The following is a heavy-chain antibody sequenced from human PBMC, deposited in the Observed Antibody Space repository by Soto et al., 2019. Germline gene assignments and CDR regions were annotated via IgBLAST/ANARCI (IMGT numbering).Heavy chain of an antibody. J-gene: IGHJ5*02. CDR3: ARAGGSGPLDDWFDP. CDR2: IFHSGTT. D-gene: IGHD3-10*01. CDR1: GVSISSGGYS. Sequence: QVQLQESGSGLVKPSQTLSLTCEVSGVSISSGGYSWSWIRQSPGKGLEWMGYIFHSGTTDYNPSLKSRLTLSVDRSKNQFALRLRSVTAADTALYYCARAGGSGPLDDWFDPWGQGTLVTVSS. V-gene: IGHV4-30-2*06.